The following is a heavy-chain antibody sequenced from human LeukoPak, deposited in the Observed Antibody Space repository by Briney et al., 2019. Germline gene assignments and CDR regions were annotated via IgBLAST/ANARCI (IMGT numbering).Heavy chain of an antibody. J-gene: IGHJ6*02. Sequence: ASVKVSCKASGYTFTGYYMHWVRPAPGQGLEWMGWINPNSGGTNYAQKFQGRVTMTRDTSISTAYMELSRLRSDDTAVYYCARDPGTAMVRGYYYYGMDVWGQGTTVTVSS. CDR3: ARDPGTAMVRGYYYYGMDV. D-gene: IGHD5-18*01. CDR2: INPNSGGT. V-gene: IGHV1-2*02. CDR1: GYTFTGYY.